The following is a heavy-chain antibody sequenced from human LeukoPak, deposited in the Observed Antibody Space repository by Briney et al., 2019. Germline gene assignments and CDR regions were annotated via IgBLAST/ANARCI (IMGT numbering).Heavy chain of an antibody. J-gene: IGHJ4*02. D-gene: IGHD4/OR15-4a*01. V-gene: IGHV4-59*01. Sequence: SETLSLTCAVYGGSFSGYYWSWIRQSPGKGLEWIGYIYYNGNTNYNPSLRSRLTFSVDTSRNQFSLRLSSVTAADTAVYYCTRATDYPYYSDSWGQGTLVTVSS. CDR3: TRATDYPYYSDS. CDR1: GGSFSGYY. CDR2: IYYNGNT.